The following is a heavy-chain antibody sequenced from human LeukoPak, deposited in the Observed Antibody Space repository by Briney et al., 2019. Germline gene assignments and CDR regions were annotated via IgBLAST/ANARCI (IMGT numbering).Heavy chain of an antibody. V-gene: IGHV1-2*02. Sequence: GASVKVSCKASGYTFTGYYMHWVRQAPGQGLEWMGWINPNSGGTNYAQKFQGRVTMTRDTSISTAYMELSRLRSDDTAVYYCASFEGLGLLEWFHAFDIWGQGTMVTVSS. J-gene: IGHJ3*02. D-gene: IGHD3-3*01. CDR3: ASFEGLGLLEWFHAFDI. CDR1: GYTFTGYY. CDR2: INPNSGGT.